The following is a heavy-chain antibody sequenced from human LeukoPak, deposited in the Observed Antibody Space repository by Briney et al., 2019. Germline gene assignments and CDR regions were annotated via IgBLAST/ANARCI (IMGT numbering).Heavy chain of an antibody. CDR3: ARDLSYGDYPLSYYYYYMDV. D-gene: IGHD4-17*01. J-gene: IGHJ6*03. CDR1: GYTFTGYY. Sequence: ASVKVSCKASGYTFTGYYMHWVRQAPGQGLEWMGWINPNSGGTNYAQKFQGRVTMTRDTSISTAYMELSRLRSDDTAVYYCARDLSYGDYPLSYYYYYMDVWGKGTTVTISS. CDR2: INPNSGGT. V-gene: IGHV1-2*02.